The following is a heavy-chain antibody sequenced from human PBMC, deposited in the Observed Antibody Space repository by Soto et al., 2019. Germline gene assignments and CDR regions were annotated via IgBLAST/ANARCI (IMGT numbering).Heavy chain of an antibody. CDR3: ARQNAPFIVDYYGMDV. D-gene: IGHD3-22*01. Sequence: GEALKISCKASGYSFTSHWIGWVRQMSGKGLEWMGLINPGDSDTRYSPSFQGQVTISVDKSISTAYLQWSSLKASDTAMYYCARQNAPFIVDYYGMDVWGQGTTVTVSS. J-gene: IGHJ6*02. CDR1: GYSFTSHW. CDR2: INPGDSDT. V-gene: IGHV5-51*01.